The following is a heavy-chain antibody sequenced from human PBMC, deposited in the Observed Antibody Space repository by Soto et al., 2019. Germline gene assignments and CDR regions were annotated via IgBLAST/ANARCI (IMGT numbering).Heavy chain of an antibody. V-gene: IGHV2-5*02. J-gene: IGHJ4*02. Sequence: QITLKESAPTRVKPTQTLTLTCTFSGFSLTSRPMGVGWIRQPPGKALEWLAFIYWDDDKRYSPSLRSRLTSTKDTSGKQVVLTMTNMDPVDTATYYCAHRRSGYNWKGGYFDYWGQGALVTVSS. D-gene: IGHD1-1*01. CDR2: IYWDDDK. CDR1: GFSLTSRPMG. CDR3: AHRRSGYNWKGGYFDY.